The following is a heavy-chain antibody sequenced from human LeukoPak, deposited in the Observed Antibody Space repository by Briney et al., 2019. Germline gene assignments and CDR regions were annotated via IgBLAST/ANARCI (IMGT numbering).Heavy chain of an antibody. CDR2: IYTSGST. Sequence: SETLSLTCTVSGGSISSYYWSWIRQPAGKGLEWIGRIYTSGSTNYNPSLKSRVTISVHKSKNQFSLKLSSVTAADTAVYYCAREEWELLKEGWFDPWGQGTLVTVSS. CDR1: GGSISSYY. CDR3: AREEWELLKEGWFDP. D-gene: IGHD1-26*01. J-gene: IGHJ5*02. V-gene: IGHV4-4*07.